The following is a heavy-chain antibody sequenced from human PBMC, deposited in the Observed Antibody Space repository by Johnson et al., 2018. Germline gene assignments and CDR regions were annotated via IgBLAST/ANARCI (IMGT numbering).Heavy chain of an antibody. Sequence: QVQLVQSGAEVKRPGSSVKVSCKAFGGIFSSFAISWVRQAPGQGLEWMGWLNPNSGNTGYAQKFQGRVTMTRNTSISTAYMELSSLRSEDTAVYYCARSPVGAIGAFDIWGQGTMVTVSS. CDR2: LNPNSGNT. CDR1: GGIFSSFA. V-gene: IGHV1-8*02. J-gene: IGHJ3*02. CDR3: ARSPVGAIGAFDI. D-gene: IGHD1-26*01.